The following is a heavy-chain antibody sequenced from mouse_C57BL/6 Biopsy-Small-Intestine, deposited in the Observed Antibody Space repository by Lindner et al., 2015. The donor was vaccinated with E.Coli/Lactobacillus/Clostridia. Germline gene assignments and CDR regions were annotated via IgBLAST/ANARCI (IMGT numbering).Heavy chain of an antibody. D-gene: IGHD2-1*01. CDR3: ARSEGYGNYWYFDV. CDR1: GYTFTNYW. V-gene: IGHV1-63*01. CDR2: VYPGGTYI. J-gene: IGHJ1*03. Sequence: VQLQESGAELVRPGTSVKMSCKASGYTFTNYWIGWAKQRPGHGLEWIGDVYPGGTYINYNESFKGKATLTADKSSSTAYMQFSSLTSEDSAIYYCARSEGYGNYWYFDVWGTGTTVTVSS.